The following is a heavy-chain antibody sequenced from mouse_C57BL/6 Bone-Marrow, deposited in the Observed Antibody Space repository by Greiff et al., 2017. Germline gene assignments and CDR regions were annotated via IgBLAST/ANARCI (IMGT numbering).Heavy chain of an antibody. CDR2: IYPGDGDT. V-gene: IGHV1-82*01. D-gene: IGHD1-2*01. CDR1: GYSFSSSW. CDR3: AGGRRDY. Sequence: QVQLQQSGPELVQPGASVKISCKASGYSFSSSWMNWVKQSPGKGLAWIGRIYPGDGDTNYTGMVKGKATLTADKSSSTAYVQLSSLTSADSAVSFCAGGRRDYWGQGTTLTVSS. J-gene: IGHJ2*01.